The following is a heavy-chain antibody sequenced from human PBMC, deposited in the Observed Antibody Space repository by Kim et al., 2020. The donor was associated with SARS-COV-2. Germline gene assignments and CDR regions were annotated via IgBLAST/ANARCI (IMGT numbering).Heavy chain of an antibody. Sequence: KSRVTISVDTSKNQFSLKLSSVTAADTAVYYCARGLISLAVAGKPRWFDPWGQGTLVTVSS. J-gene: IGHJ5*02. D-gene: IGHD6-19*01. CDR3: ARGLISLAVAGKPRWFDP. V-gene: IGHV4-34*01.